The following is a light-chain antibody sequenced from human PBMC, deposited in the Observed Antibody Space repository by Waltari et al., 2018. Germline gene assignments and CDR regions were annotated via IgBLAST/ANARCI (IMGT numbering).Light chain of an antibody. CDR3: KQCYGLPLT. Sequence: DIVMTQSPDSLAVSLGERAPIHYNSRQSVLYDSNNKNYLGWYQKKPGQPPKLLISWASTRESGVPDRFSGSGSGTDFTLTISSLQAEDVAVYYCKQCYGLPLTFGPGTRVDIK. CDR1: QSVLYDSNNKNY. CDR2: WAS. J-gene: IGKJ3*01. V-gene: IGKV4-1*01.